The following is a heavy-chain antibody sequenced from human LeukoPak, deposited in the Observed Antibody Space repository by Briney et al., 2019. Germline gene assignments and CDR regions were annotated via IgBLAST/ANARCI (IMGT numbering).Heavy chain of an antibody. D-gene: IGHD2-15*01. CDR2: ISSSSSYI. Sequence: PGGAPRLSRGASGFPFNSFSMKWVRQAPGEGVGGVSSISSSSSYIYYADSVKGRFTISRDNAKNSLYLQMNSLRAEDTAVYYCARGDCSGGSCYQAWGQGTLVTVSS. CDR3: ARGDCSGGSCYQA. V-gene: IGHV3-21*01. J-gene: IGHJ4*02. CDR1: GFPFNSFS.